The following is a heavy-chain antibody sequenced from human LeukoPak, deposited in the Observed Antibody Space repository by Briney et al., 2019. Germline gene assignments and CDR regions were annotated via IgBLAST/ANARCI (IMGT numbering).Heavy chain of an antibody. CDR3: AREGYCSSTSCPFDY. D-gene: IGHD2-2*01. V-gene: IGHV1-69*04. J-gene: IGHJ4*02. Sequence: SVKVSCKASGGTFSSYAISWVRQAPGQGLEWMGRIIPIFGIANYAQKFQGRVTITADKSTSTAYMELSSLRSEDTAVYYCAREGYCSSTSCPFDYRGQGTLVTVSS. CDR2: IIPIFGIA. CDR1: GGTFSSYA.